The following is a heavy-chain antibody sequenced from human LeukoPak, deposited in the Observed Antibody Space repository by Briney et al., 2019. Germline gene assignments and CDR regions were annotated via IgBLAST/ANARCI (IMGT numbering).Heavy chain of an antibody. D-gene: IGHD2-15*01. V-gene: IGHV4-59*01. CDR3: ARGYCSGGSCYSWYYHYGMDV. Sequence: SETLSLTCTVSGGSISSYYSSWIRQPPGKGLEWIGYIYYSGSTNYNPSLKSRVTISVDTSKNQFSLKLSSVTAADTAVYYCARGYCSGGSCYSWYYHYGMDVWGQGTTVTVSS. CDR2: IYYSGST. CDR1: GGSISSYY. J-gene: IGHJ6*02.